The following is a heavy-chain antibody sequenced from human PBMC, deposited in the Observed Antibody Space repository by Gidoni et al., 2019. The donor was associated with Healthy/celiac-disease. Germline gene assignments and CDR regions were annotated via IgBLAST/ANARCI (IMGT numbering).Heavy chain of an antibody. V-gene: IGHV3-23*04. CDR2: ISGSGGST. Sequence: EVQLVESGGGLVQPGGSLRLSCAASGFPFSSYAMSWVRQAPGKGLEWVSAISGSGGSTYYADSVKGRFTISRDNSKNTLYLQMNRLRAEDTAVYYCGGAAAGSPYFDYWGQGTLVTVSS. D-gene: IGHD6-13*01. CDR1: GFPFSSYA. CDR3: GGAAAGSPYFDY. J-gene: IGHJ4*02.